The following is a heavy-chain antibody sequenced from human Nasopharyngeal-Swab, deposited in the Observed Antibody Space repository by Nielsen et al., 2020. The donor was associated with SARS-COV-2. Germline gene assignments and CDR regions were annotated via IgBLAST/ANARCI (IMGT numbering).Heavy chain of an antibody. CDR1: GLTFSSYG. V-gene: IGHV3-33*01. J-gene: IGHJ6*02. D-gene: IGHD6-13*01. CDR3: ARDYVASGWYLGYGLDV. Sequence: GESLKISCAASGLTFSSYGMHWVRQAPGKGLEWVAVIFSDGSKKFYADSVKGRFTISRDTSAKTLYLQMTSLRVEDTAVYYCARDYVASGWYLGYGLDVWGQGTMVTVSS. CDR2: IFSDGSKK.